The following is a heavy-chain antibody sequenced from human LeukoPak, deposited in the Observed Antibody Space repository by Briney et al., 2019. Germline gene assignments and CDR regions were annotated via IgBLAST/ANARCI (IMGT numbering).Heavy chain of an antibody. CDR3: ARDEIYYDILTGYRHFDY. CDR2: IKQDGSEK. Sequence: PGGSLRLSCEASGFTFSSYWMSWVRQAPGKGLEWVANIKQDGSEKEYLDSVKGRFTISRDNAKNSMYLQMNSLRAEDTAVYYCARDEIYYDILTGYRHFDYWGQGTLVTVFS. CDR1: GFTFSSYW. V-gene: IGHV3-7*01. D-gene: IGHD3-9*01. J-gene: IGHJ4*02.